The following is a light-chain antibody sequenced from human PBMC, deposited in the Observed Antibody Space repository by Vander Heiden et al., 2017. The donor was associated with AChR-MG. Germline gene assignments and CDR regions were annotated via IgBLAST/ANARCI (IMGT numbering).Light chain of an antibody. CDR1: SGINVGTYR. Sequence: QAVLTQPSSLSASPGASVSLTCTLRSGINVGTYRIYWYQQKPGSPPQYLLRYKSDSDKQQGSGVPSRFSVSKDASATAGILLISGLQAEDEAYYYCMIWHSSASVFGGGTKLTVL. J-gene: IGLJ2*01. V-gene: IGLV5-45*03. CDR2: YKSDSDK. CDR3: MIWHSSASV.